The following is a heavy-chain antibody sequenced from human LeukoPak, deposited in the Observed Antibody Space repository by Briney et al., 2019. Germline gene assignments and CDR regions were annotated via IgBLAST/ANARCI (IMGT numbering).Heavy chain of an antibody. D-gene: IGHD1-1*01. Sequence: PSETLSLTCAVYGGSFSGYYWSWIRQPPGKGLEWIGEINHSGSTNYNPSLKSRVTILVDTSKNQFSLKLSSVTAADTAVYYCARATTGTSNWFDPWGQGTLVTVSS. J-gene: IGHJ5*02. V-gene: IGHV4-34*01. CDR2: INHSGST. CDR3: ARATTGTSNWFDP. CDR1: GGSFSGYY.